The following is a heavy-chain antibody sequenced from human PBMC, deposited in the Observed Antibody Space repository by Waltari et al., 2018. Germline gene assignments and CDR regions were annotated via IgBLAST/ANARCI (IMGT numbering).Heavy chain of an antibody. V-gene: IGHV4-34*01. J-gene: IGHJ6*03. Sequence: QVQLQQWGAGLLNPSETLSRPCGAKARTFRDSYGTGIRQPPGKGLGWIGEIYHSGSTNYNPSLKSRVTISVQMSKNQFSLKLTSLTAADTAVYYCARGAPYHYGSGRKYYMDVWDKGTTVTVSS. CDR2: IYHSGST. D-gene: IGHD3-10*01. CDR1: ARTFRDSY. CDR3: ARGAPYHYGSGRKYYMDV.